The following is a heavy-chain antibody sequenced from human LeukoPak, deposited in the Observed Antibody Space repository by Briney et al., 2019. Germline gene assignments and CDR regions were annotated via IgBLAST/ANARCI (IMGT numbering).Heavy chain of an antibody. Sequence: GGSLRLSCAASGFTVSSNYMSWVRQAPGKGLEWVAVISYDGSNKYYADSVKGRFTISRDNSKNTLYLQMNSLRAEDTAVYYCARAADSSGYYDYWGQGTLVTVSS. CDR2: ISYDGSNK. CDR3: ARAADSSGYYDY. D-gene: IGHD3-22*01. J-gene: IGHJ4*02. V-gene: IGHV3-30*03. CDR1: GFTVSSNY.